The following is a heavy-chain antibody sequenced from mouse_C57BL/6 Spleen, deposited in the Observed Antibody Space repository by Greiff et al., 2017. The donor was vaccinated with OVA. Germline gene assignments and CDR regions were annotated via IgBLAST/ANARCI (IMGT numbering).Heavy chain of an antibody. CDR2: IWSDGST. D-gene: IGHD1-1*01. Sequence: VKLMESGPGLVAPSQSLSITCTVSGFSLTSYGVHWVRQPPGKGLEWLVVIWSDGSTTYNSALKSRLSISKDNSKSQVFLKMNSLQTDDTAMYYCARHSTVVGAMDYWGQGTSVTVSS. V-gene: IGHV2-6-1*01. CDR3: ARHSTVVGAMDY. J-gene: IGHJ4*01. CDR1: GFSLTSYG.